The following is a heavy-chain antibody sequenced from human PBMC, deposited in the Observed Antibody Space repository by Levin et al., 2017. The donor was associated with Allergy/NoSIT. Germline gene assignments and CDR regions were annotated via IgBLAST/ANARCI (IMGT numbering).Heavy chain of an antibody. CDR3: AGLWFGDKEAFDI. Sequence: GGSLRLSCAASGFTFSTYGIHWVRQAPGTGLEWVSFISYDGTKESFSSSVKGRFTVSRDNSKNMVSLQMNSLRVEDTALYYCAGLWFGDKEAFDIWGQGTVVTVSS. J-gene: IGHJ3*02. V-gene: IGHV3-30*03. D-gene: IGHD3-10*01. CDR2: ISYDGTKE. CDR1: GFTFSTYG.